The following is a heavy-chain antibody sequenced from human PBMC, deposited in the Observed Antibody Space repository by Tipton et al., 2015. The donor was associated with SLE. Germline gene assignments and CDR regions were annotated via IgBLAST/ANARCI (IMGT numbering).Heavy chain of an antibody. CDR1: GGSIDSDGYY. Sequence: TLSLTCTVSGGSIDSDGYYWSWIRQQTGKGLEWIGHIHYRGTTFDNPSLKSRLSMSVDTPKNEFSLRLTSVTAADTAVFYCARRSAVTGHLDYWGQGTLVTVSS. V-gene: IGHV4-31*03. CDR2: IHYRGTT. D-gene: IGHD4-11*01. J-gene: IGHJ4*02. CDR3: ARRSAVTGHLDY.